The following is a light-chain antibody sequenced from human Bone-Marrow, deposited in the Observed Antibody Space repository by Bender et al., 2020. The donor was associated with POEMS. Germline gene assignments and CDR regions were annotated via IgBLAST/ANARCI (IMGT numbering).Light chain of an antibody. V-gene: IGLV2-14*01. Sequence: QSALTQPASVSGSPGQSITISCTGTSSDVGGYNSVSWYQQTPGKAPKLIIYDVTIRPSGVSARFSGSKSGNTASLTISGLQPEDEADYFCGSYTDRSPLGLFGGGTRLTVL. CDR3: GSYTDRSPLGL. CDR1: SSDVGGYNS. J-gene: IGLJ2*01. CDR2: DVT.